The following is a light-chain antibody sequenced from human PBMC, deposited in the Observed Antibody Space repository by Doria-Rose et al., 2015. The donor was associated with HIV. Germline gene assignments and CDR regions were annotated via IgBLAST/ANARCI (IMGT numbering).Light chain of an antibody. CDR1: QSSSSTY. CDR2: DGS. CDR3: HQYGTSWT. Sequence: TQSPGTLSLSPGERATLSCRASQSSSSTYLAWYQQKPGQAPSLLIYDGSTRATGIPDRFSASGSGTDFTLTINRLEPEDLALYYCHQYGTSWTFGQGTKVEI. J-gene: IGKJ1*01. V-gene: IGKV3-20*01.